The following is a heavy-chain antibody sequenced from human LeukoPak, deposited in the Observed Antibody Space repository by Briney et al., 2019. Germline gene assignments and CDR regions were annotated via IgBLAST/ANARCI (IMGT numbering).Heavy chain of an antibody. CDR1: GGSISSGGYY. D-gene: IGHD2-15*01. Sequence: PSETLSLTCTVSGGSISSGGYYWSWIRQHPGKGLEWIGYIYYSGSTYYNPSLKSRVTISVDTSKNQFSLKLSSVTAADTAVYYCARMPPLYCSGGSCYPSEDYYYGMDVWGQGATVTVSS. J-gene: IGHJ6*02. V-gene: IGHV4-31*03. CDR3: ARMPPLYCSGGSCYPSEDYYYGMDV. CDR2: IYYSGST.